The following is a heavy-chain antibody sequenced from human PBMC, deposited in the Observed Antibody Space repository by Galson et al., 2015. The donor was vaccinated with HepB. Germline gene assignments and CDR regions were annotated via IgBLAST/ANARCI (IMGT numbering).Heavy chain of an antibody. Sequence: SLRLSCAASGFTFSSYAMHWVRQAPGKGLEWVAVISYDGSNKYYADSVKGRFTISRDNSKNTLYLQMNSLRAEDTAVYYCARDPYSGSYSGTLRIRRYFDLWVRGTLVTVSS. CDR3: ARDPYSGSYSGTLRIRRYFDL. D-gene: IGHD1-26*01. CDR1: GFTFSSYA. J-gene: IGHJ2*01. V-gene: IGHV3-30*04. CDR2: ISYDGSNK.